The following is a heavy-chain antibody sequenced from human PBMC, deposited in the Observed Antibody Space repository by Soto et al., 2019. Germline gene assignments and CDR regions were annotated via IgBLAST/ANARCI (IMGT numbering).Heavy chain of an antibody. D-gene: IGHD1-26*01. Sequence: SETLSLTCTVSGGSISSYYWSWIRQPPGKGLEWIGYTYYSGSTNYSPSLKSRVTISVDTSKNQFSLRLSSVTSADTAIYYCARGIAGAASGRAFDIWGQGTMVTVSS. CDR2: TYYSGST. CDR3: ARGIAGAASGRAFDI. V-gene: IGHV4-59*01. J-gene: IGHJ3*02. CDR1: GGSISSYY.